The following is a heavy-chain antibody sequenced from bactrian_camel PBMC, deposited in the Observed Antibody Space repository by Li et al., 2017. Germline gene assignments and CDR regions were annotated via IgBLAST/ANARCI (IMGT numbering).Heavy chain of an antibody. CDR1: GFSFSSYS. D-gene: IGHD6*01. CDR3: ATIWNPYGDSWYGGADFGY. J-gene: IGHJ6*01. Sequence: DVQLVESGGVLVQPGGSLRLSCAASGFSFSSYSMSWVRQAPGKGLEWVSGINNRGNDTIYADSVKGRFTISRDNAKSTVYLQMNSLKSEDTALYYCATIWNPYGDSWYGGADFGYWGQGTQVTVS. CDR2: INNRGNDT. V-gene: IGHV3S40*01.